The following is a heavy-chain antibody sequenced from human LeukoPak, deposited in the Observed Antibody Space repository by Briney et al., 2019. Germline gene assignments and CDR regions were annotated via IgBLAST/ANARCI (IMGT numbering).Heavy chain of an antibody. V-gene: IGHV4-34*01. J-gene: IGHJ5*02. D-gene: IGHD1-26*01. Sequence: SETLSLTCAVYGGSFSGYYWSWIRQPPGKGLEWIGEINHSGSTNYNPSLKSRVTISVDTSKNQFSLKLSSVTAADTAVYYCASRYNSGSYFNNWFDPWGQGTLVTVSS. CDR2: INHSGST. CDR1: GGSFSGYY. CDR3: ASRYNSGSYFNNWFDP.